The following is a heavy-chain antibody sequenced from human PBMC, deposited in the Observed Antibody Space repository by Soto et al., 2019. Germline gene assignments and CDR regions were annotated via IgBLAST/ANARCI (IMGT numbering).Heavy chain of an antibody. Sequence: SLRLSCAASGFTFSSYAMSWVRQAPGKGLEWVSAISGSGSSTYYADSVKGRFTISRDNSKNTLYLQMNSLRAEDTAVYYCAKAPLRWDYYYGMDVWGQGTTVTVSS. V-gene: IGHV3-23*01. D-gene: IGHD4-17*01. CDR3: AKAPLRWDYYYGMDV. CDR1: GFTFSSYA. CDR2: ISGSGSST. J-gene: IGHJ6*02.